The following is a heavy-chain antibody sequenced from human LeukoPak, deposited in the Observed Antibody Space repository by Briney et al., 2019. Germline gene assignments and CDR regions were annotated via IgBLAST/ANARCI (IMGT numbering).Heavy chain of an antibody. CDR2: INTKSKTI. CDR3: VRDRNWAFDY. D-gene: IGHD7-27*01. Sequence: TGGSLRLSCAASGFTFSTYTMNWVRQAPGKGLEWVSFINTKSKTIYYADSVKGRFTLSRDNGKNSLYLQMNSLRAEDTALYYCVRDRNWAFDYWGQGTLVTVSS. J-gene: IGHJ4*02. V-gene: IGHV3-48*01. CDR1: GFTFSTYT.